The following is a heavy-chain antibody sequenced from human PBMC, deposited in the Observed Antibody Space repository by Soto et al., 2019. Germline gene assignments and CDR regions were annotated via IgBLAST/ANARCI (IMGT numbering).Heavy chain of an antibody. CDR1: GGSISSSSYY. D-gene: IGHD4-17*01. CDR3: ARSHYGDYSLGFIFDY. Sequence: QLQLQESGPGLVKPSETLSLTCTVSGGSISSSSYYWGWIRQPPGKGLEWIGSIYYSGSTYYNPSLKSRVTISVDTSKNQFSLKLSSVTAAETAVYYCARSHYGDYSLGFIFDYWGQGTLVTVSS. CDR2: IYYSGST. J-gene: IGHJ4*02. V-gene: IGHV4-39*01.